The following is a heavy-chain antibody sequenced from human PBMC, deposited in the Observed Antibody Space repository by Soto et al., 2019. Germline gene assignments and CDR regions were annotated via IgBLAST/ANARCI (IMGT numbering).Heavy chain of an antibody. V-gene: IGHV3-21*01. CDR1: GFNLSSYC. CDR3: ARDSTYYYGSGSYY. J-gene: IGHJ4*02. D-gene: IGHD3-10*01. CDR2: ISSSSSYI. Sequence: GSLRLSFSASGFNLSSYCKDLVRQASGKGLEWVSSISSSSSYIYYADSVKGRFTISRDNAKNSLYLQMNSLRAEDTAVYYCARDSTYYYGSGSYYWGQGTLVTVSS.